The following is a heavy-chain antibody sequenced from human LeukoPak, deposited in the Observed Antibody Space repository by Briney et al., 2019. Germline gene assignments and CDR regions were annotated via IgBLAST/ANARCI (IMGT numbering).Heavy chain of an antibody. CDR3: AKDLYGAFDV. V-gene: IGHV3-23*01. CDR2: ISGSNGNT. D-gene: IGHD3-10*01. Sequence: GGSLRLSCAASGFTFSSCAMSWVRQAPGKGLEWVSAISGSNGNTYYVDSVKGRFTISRDNSMNMLYLQINSLRAEDTAQYYCAKDLYGAFDVWGQGRQVTVSS. CDR1: GFTFSSCA. J-gene: IGHJ3*01.